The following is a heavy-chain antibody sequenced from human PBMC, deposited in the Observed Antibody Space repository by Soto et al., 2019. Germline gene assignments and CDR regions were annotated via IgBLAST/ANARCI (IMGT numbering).Heavy chain of an antibody. CDR2: INHSGST. V-gene: IGHV4-34*01. Sequence: SETLSLTCAVYGGSFSGYYWSWIRQPPGKGLEWIGEINHSGSTNYNPSLKSRVTISVDTSKNQFSLKLSSVTAADTAVYYCARGNTMVRGVINYYYYYYMDVWGKGTTVTVSS. CDR1: GGSFSGYY. D-gene: IGHD3-10*01. J-gene: IGHJ6*03. CDR3: ARGNTMVRGVINYYYYYYMDV.